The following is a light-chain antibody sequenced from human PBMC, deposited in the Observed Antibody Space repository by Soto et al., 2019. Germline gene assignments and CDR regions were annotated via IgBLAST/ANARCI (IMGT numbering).Light chain of an antibody. CDR2: GAS. V-gene: IGKV3-15*01. CDR3: QQYGSSPRT. J-gene: IGKJ1*01. Sequence: EIVMTQSPATLSVSPGEGATLSCMASQSVNTNVAWYQQKPGQAPRLVIYGASTLATGIPARFRGSGSGTDFTLTISSLEPEDSAVYYCQQYGSSPRTFGQGTKVDIK. CDR1: QSVNTN.